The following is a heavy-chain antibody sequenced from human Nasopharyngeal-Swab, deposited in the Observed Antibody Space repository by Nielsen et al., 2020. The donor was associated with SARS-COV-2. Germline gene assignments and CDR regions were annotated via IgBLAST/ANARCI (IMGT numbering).Heavy chain of an antibody. D-gene: IGHD2-21*02. J-gene: IGHJ2*01. CDR2: IYSGGSR. Sequence: WIRQPPGKGLEWVSVIYSGGSRHYADSVKGRFTISRDNSKNALYLQMNSLRAEDTAVYYCARSRLPGVFSVTASRYFDLWGRGTLVTSPQ. V-gene: IGHV3-53*01. CDR3: ARSRLPGVFSVTASRYFDL.